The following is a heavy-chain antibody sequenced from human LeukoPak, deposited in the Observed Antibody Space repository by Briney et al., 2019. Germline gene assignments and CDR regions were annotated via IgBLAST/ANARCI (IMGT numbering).Heavy chain of an antibody. Sequence: ASVKVSCKASGYTFTNFYIHWVRQAPGQGLEWMGIINPSGGSTSYAQKFQGRVTMTRDTSTSTVYMELSSLRSEDTAVYYCARKGSSGSYYRDYYYYMDVWGKGTTVTISS. D-gene: IGHD3-10*01. CDR3: ARKGSSGSYYRDYYYYMDV. CDR1: GYTFTNFY. J-gene: IGHJ6*03. V-gene: IGHV1-46*01. CDR2: INPSGGST.